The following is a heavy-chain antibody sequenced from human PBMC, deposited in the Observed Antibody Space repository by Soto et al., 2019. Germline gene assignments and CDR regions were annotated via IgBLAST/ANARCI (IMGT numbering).Heavy chain of an antibody. V-gene: IGHV1-46*03. Sequence: QVQLVQSGAEVKKPGASVKVSCKASGYIFTNHYIHWVRQAPGQGLEWMGIINPSGGSTNYLQKLQGRVTMTRDTSASKVYMEVISLRSEDTAVYFCARDDYYDSSGFYYDYWGQGTLVTVSS. D-gene: IGHD3-22*01. J-gene: IGHJ4*02. CDR3: ARDDYYDSSGFYYDY. CDR2: INPSGGST. CDR1: GYIFTNHY.